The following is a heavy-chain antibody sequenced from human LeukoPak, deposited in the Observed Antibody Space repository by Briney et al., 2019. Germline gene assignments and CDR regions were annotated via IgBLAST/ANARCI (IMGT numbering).Heavy chain of an antibody. D-gene: IGHD3-22*01. J-gene: IGHJ6*02. CDR3: AKGLPISGYWTRLSGMDV. CDR2: IYSGGRT. Sequence: GGSLRLSCAASGFTVSSNYMSWVRQAPGKGLEWVSVIYSGGRTYYADSVKGRFTISRDNSENTLYLQMNSLRAEDTAVYYCAKGLPISGYWTRLSGMDVWGQGTTVTVSS. CDR1: GFTVSSNY. V-gene: IGHV3-66*01.